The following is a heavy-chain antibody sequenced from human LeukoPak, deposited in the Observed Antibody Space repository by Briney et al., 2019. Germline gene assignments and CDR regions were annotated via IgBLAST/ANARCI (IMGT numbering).Heavy chain of an antibody. D-gene: IGHD4-17*01. CDR1: DDSFSSHY. CDR2: ISYIGRT. J-gene: IGHJ3*02. Sequence: SETLSLTCAVSDDSFSSHYWTWIRQPPGNGLEWIGYISYIGRTNYHPSLTSRVTISLDTSKNQFSLKLTSVPAADTAVYYCARDLVTVTKGFDIWGQGTMVSVSS. CDR3: ARDLVTVTKGFDI. V-gene: IGHV4-59*11.